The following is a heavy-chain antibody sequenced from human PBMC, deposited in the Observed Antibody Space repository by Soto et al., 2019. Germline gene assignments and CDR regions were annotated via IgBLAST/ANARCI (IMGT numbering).Heavy chain of an antibody. V-gene: IGHV4-31*01. Sequence: QVQLQEAGPGLVKTSQTLSLTCTVSGGSISSGGSYWNWIRQHPGKGLEWIGYIYYSGSTYYNPSLNSPVXXSXDXXKNQFSLKLSSVTAADTAMYYCARGHDSSAFAFDIWGQGTMVTVSS. CDR3: ARGHDSSAFAFDI. CDR1: GGSISSGGSY. D-gene: IGHD3-22*01. J-gene: IGHJ3*02. CDR2: IYYSGST.